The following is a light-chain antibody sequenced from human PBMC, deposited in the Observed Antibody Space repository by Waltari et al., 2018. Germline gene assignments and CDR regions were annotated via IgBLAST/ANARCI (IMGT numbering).Light chain of an antibody. CDR3: ATWDDSLNWV. Sequence: QSALTQPPSVSGTPGQRVTISCSGSYSNIGSRAVTWYQQLPGTAPKLLIYGNEHRPSGVPDRFSGSKSGTSASLAISGLQSEDEAEYYCATWDDSLNWVFGGGTKLTVL. CDR2: GNE. J-gene: IGLJ3*02. CDR1: YSNIGSRA. V-gene: IGLV1-44*01.